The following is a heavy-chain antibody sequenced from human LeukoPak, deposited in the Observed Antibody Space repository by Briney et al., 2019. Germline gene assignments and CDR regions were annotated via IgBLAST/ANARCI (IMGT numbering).Heavy chain of an antibody. D-gene: IGHD3-22*01. CDR1: AGSISSVY. J-gene: IGHJ4*02. Sequence: SETLSLTCTVAAGSISSVYWSWVRQPPGKGLEWIGYIYYSGSTNYNPSLKSRVTISVDTSKNQCSLKLSSVTAADTAVYCCAINPSRSSVALDYWGQGTLVTVSS. CDR2: IYYSGST. CDR3: AINPSRSSVALDY. V-gene: IGHV4-59*08.